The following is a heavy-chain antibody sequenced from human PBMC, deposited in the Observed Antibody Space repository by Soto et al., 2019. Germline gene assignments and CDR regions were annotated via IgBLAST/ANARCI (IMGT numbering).Heavy chain of an antibody. CDR3: ARGRGYSSGWYWFDP. CDR1: GGSFSGYY. D-gene: IGHD6-19*01. Sequence: PSETLSLTCAVYGGSFSGYYWGWIRQPPGKGLEWIGEINHSGSTNYNPSLKSRVTISVDTSKNQFSLKLSSVTAADTAVYYCARGRGYSSGWYWFDPWGQGTLVTVSS. V-gene: IGHV4-34*01. CDR2: INHSGST. J-gene: IGHJ5*02.